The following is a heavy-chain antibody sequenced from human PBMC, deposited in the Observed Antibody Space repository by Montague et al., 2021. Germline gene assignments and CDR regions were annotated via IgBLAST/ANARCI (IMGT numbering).Heavy chain of an antibody. CDR3: GVSPRRGGMDV. CDR1: GFTFSSYW. V-gene: IGHV3-7*01. Sequence: SLRFSCAASGFTFSSYWMSWVRQAPGKGLEWVANIGDDGVETYYVDSVKGRFTVSRDNAKSSLYLQMNSLRAEDTAVYYCGVSPRRGGMDVWGKGTTVTVSS. CDR2: IGDDGVET. J-gene: IGHJ6*03.